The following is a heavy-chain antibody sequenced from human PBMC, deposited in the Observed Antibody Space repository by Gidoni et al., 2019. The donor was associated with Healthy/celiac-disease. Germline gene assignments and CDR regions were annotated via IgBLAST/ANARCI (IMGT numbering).Heavy chain of an antibody. Sequence: EVQLVESGGGLVKPGGSLRLSCAASGFTFSSYRMNWVRQAPGKGLEWVSSISSSSSYIYYADSVKGRFTISRDNAKNSLYLQMNSLRAEDTAVYYCAREGLSLTVYYYYYGMDVWGQGTTVTVSS. CDR1: GFTFSSYR. V-gene: IGHV3-21*01. D-gene: IGHD7-27*01. J-gene: IGHJ6*02. CDR2: ISSSSSYI. CDR3: AREGLSLTVYYYYYGMDV.